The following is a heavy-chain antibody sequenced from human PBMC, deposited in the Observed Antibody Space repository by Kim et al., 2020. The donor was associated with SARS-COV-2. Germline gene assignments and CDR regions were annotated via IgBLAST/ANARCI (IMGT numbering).Heavy chain of an antibody. CDR1: GASISSDY. D-gene: IGHD3-10*01. V-gene: IGHV4-59*01. J-gene: IGHJ5*02. CDR3: ARETYDYGLGAHRRPRWFDP. Sequence: SETLSLTCTVSGASISSDYWSWIRQPPGKGLEWIGYIYYRGTTNYNPSLKSRVTISADMSKNQFSLNLSSVTAADTAVYYCARETYDYGLGAHRRPRWFDPWGQGTLVTVSS. CDR2: IYYRGTT.